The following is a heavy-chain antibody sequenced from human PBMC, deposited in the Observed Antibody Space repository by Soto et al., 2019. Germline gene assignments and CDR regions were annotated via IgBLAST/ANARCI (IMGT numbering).Heavy chain of an antibody. V-gene: IGHV3-23*01. J-gene: IGHJ5*02. CDR2: ISGSGGST. CDR1: GFTFSSYA. CDR3: AKDRSLVTAIINLFDP. D-gene: IGHD2-21*02. Sequence: GGSLRLSCAASGFTFSSYAMSWFRQAPGKGLEWVSAISGSGGSTYYADSVKGRFTISRDNSKNTLYLQMNSLRAEDTAVYYCAKDRSLVTAIINLFDPWGQGTLVTVS.